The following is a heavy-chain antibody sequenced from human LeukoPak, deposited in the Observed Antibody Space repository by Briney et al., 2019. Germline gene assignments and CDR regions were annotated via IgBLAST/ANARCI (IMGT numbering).Heavy chain of an antibody. J-gene: IGHJ3*02. CDR2: INSTSSTI. Sequence: PGGSLRLSCAASGFTFSTHDVNWVRQAPGKGLEWVSFINSTSSTIYYADSVKSRFTISRDNAKNSLYLQMNSLRAEDTAVYYCTSHTGTGDAFRPFHIWGQGTMVTVSS. CDR1: GFTFSTHD. D-gene: IGHD2-21*02. CDR3: TSHTGTGDAFRPFHI. V-gene: IGHV3-48*04.